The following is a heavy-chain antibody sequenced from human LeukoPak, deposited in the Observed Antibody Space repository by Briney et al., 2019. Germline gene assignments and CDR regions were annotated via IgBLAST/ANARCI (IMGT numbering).Heavy chain of an antibody. Sequence: GESLKISCKGSGYSFTSYWIGWVRQMPGKGLEWMGIIYPGDSDTRYSPSFQGQVTISADKSISTAYLQWSSLKASDTAMYYRARSPPLSGSSWYDWVWFDPWGQGTLVTVSS. CDR3: ARSPPLSGSSWYDWVWFDP. J-gene: IGHJ5*02. D-gene: IGHD6-13*01. V-gene: IGHV5-51*01. CDR1: GYSFTSYW. CDR2: IYPGDSDT.